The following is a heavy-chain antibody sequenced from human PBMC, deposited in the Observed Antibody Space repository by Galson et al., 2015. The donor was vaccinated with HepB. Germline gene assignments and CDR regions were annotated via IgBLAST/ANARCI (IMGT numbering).Heavy chain of an antibody. CDR2: INPSGGST. CDR3: AREDSDYGGNHYFDY. Sequence: SVKVSCKASGYTFTSYYMHWVRQAPGQGLEWMGIINPSGGSTSYAQKFQGRVAMTRDTSTSTVYMELSSLRSEDTAVYYCAREDSDYGGNHYFDYWDQGTLVTVSS. D-gene: IGHD4-23*01. J-gene: IGHJ4*02. CDR1: GYTFTSYY. V-gene: IGHV1-46*01.